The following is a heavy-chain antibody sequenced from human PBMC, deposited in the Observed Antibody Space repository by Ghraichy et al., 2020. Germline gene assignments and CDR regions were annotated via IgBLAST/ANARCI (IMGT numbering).Heavy chain of an antibody. CDR2: IYNSEST. CDR1: GDPISNYY. Sequence: SETLSLTCTVSGDPISNYYWTWIRQPPGKELEWIGYIYNSESTNYNPSLRSRVTISVDTSKNQFSLKLSSVTAADTAVYYCARRRKIASIGDALDIWGQGTMVTVSP. D-gene: IGHD3-3*02. J-gene: IGHJ3*02. V-gene: IGHV4-59*01. CDR3: ARRRKIASIGDALDI.